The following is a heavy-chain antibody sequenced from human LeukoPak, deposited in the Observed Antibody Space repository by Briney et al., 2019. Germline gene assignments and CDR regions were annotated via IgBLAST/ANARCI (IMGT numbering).Heavy chain of an antibody. CDR3: ASEVGAKDY. J-gene: IGHJ4*02. Sequence: PSETLSLTCAVYGGSFSGYYWSWIRQPPGKGLEWIGEINHSGSTNYNPSLKSRVTISVDTSKNQFSLKLSSVTAADTAVYYCASEVGAKDYWGQGTLVTVSS. V-gene: IGHV4-34*01. CDR2: INHSGST. D-gene: IGHD1-26*01. CDR1: GGSFSGYY.